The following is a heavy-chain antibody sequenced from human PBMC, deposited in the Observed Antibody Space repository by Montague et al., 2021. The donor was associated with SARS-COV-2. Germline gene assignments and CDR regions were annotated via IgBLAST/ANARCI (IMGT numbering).Heavy chain of an antibody. CDR2: ISDSGTT. D-gene: IGHD2-21*01. J-gene: IGHJ3*02. CDR3: ARHQDLFSTEGVIGFDI. V-gene: IGHV4-59*08. CDR1: GDSVDSFS. Sequence: SETLSLTCLVSGDSVDSFSWSWTRQSPGKGLEWIGSISDSGTTHINPALKSRAAISTDRSKNEISLRMTSVTAADTAVYSCARHQDLFSTEGVIGFDIWGQGTMVIVSS.